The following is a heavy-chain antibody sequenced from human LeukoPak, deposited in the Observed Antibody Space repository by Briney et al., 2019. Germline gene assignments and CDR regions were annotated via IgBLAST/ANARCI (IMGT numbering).Heavy chain of an antibody. CDR3: AKIIVSAGTGY. CDR2: IGGSGSTT. J-gene: IGHJ4*02. Sequence: GGSLRLSCAASGITFSRFAMSWARQSPGKGLEWVSAIGGSGSTTYYAGSVKGRFTIYRDNSKNTVYLQMNSLRAEDTAVYYCAKIIVSAGTGYWGQGTLVTVSS. V-gene: IGHV3-23*01. CDR1: GITFSRFA. D-gene: IGHD6-13*01.